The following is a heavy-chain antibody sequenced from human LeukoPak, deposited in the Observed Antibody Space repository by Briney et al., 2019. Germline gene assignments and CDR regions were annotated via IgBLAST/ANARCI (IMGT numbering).Heavy chain of an antibody. CDR3: ARTRYYYNSRSYGAPYYFDY. V-gene: IGHV4-61*02. Sequence: SETLSLTCNVSGASISSGRYYWSWIRQPAGKGLEWIGRIYSRGSTNYNPSLKSRVTLSVDTSKNQFPLKLSSVTAADTAVYYCARTRYYYNSRSYGAPYYFDYWGQGTLVTVSS. J-gene: IGHJ4*02. D-gene: IGHD3-10*01. CDR1: GASISSGRYY. CDR2: IYSRGST.